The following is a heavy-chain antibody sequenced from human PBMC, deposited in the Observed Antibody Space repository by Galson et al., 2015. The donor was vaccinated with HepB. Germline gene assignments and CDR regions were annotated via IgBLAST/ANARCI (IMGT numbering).Heavy chain of an antibody. D-gene: IGHD6-6*01. CDR3: AREFVLGEQLVPLGY. CDR2: TYYRSKWYN. V-gene: IGHV6-1*01. CDR1: GDSVSSNSAA. Sequence: CAISGDSVSSNSAAWNWIRQSPSRGLEWLGRTYYRSKWYNDYAVSVKSRITINPDTSKSQFSLQLNSVTPEDTAVYYCAREFVLGEQLVPLGYWGQGTLVTVSS. J-gene: IGHJ4*02.